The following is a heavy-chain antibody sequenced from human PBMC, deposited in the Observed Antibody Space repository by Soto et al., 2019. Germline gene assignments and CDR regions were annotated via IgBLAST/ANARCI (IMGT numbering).Heavy chain of an antibody. J-gene: IGHJ4*02. CDR2: ISYDGSNK. D-gene: IGHD1-26*01. Sequence: LRRSCAASGFTFSSYAMHWVRQAPGKGLEWVAVISYDGSNKYYADSVKGRFTISRDNSKNTLYLQMNSLRAEDTAVYYCARGSYWDYFDYWGQGTLVTVSS. V-gene: IGHV3-30-3*01. CDR3: ARGSYWDYFDY. CDR1: GFTFSSYA.